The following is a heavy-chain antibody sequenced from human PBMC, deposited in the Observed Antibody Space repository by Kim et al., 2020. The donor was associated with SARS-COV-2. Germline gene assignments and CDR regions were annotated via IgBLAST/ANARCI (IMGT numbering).Heavy chain of an antibody. CDR2: SDGET. CDR3: SRGVGDY. J-gene: IGHJ4*02. D-gene: IGHD3-16*01. V-gene: IGHV3-23*01. Sequence: SDGETFHADSVKGRFTIPRDNSKNVLYLQMDSLRVEDTAIYYCSRGVGDYWGQGTQVTVSS.